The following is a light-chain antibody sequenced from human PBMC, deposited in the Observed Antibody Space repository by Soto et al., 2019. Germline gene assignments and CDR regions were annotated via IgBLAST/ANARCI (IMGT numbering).Light chain of an antibody. Sequence: EIVLTQSPGTLSLSPGERATLSCRASQSVSSSYLAWYQQKPGQAPRLLIYGASSRATGIPDRFSGSGSGTDFTLTISRLEPEDFAVYYCQLGTFGPGTRWIS. J-gene: IGKJ3*01. CDR1: QSVSSSY. CDR3: QLGT. CDR2: GAS. V-gene: IGKV3-20*01.